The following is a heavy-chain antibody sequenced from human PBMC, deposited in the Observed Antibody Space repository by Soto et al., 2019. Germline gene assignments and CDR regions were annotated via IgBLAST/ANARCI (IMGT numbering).Heavy chain of an antibody. V-gene: IGHV3-74*01. Sequence: GGSLRLSCAASGFTFSSYWMHWVRQAPGKGLVWVSRINSDGSSTSYADSVKGRFTISRDNAKSTLYLQMNSLRAEDMAVYYCARGKRITIFGVVILASNWFDPWGQGTLVTVSS. J-gene: IGHJ5*02. D-gene: IGHD3-3*01. CDR2: INSDGSST. CDR1: GFTFSSYW. CDR3: ARGKRITIFGVVILASNWFDP.